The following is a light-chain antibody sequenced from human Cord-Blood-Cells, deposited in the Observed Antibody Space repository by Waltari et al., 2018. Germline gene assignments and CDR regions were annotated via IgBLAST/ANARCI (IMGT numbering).Light chain of an antibody. CDR2: AVS. V-gene: IGLV2-8*01. J-gene: IGLJ2*01. Sequence: QSALTQPPSASGYPGQSVTISCTGTSSDVGGYNYVSWYQQQPSEAHKLVIYAVSERPLWGSDRFSGAKAGRTASLTVSVLQAEDEADYYGSSYAGSSNVVFGGGTKLTGL. CDR3: SSYAGSSNVV. CDR1: SSDVGGYNY.